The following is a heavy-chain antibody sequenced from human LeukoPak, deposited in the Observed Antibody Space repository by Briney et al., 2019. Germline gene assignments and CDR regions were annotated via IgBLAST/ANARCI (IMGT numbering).Heavy chain of an antibody. J-gene: IGHJ4*02. CDR1: GGSVRSSSHY. CDR2: MYNSGST. D-gene: IGHD6-13*01. Sequence: SETLSLTCTVSGGSVRSSSHYWDWIRQPPGKGLEWIGSMYNSGSTYYNPSLKSRVTISVDTSKNQFSLKLSSVTAADTAVYYCARIWTSAAALDYWGQGTLVTVSS. V-gene: IGHV4-39*01. CDR3: ARIWTSAAALDY.